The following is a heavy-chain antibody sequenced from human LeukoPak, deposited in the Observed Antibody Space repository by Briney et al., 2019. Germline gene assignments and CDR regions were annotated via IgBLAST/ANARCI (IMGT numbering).Heavy chain of an antibody. CDR1: AFTFSSYS. V-gene: IGHV3-21*01. CDR3: ARVDSSGYYYPDY. D-gene: IGHD3-22*01. CDR2: ISSSGSYI. J-gene: IGHJ4*02. Sequence: GGSLRLSCAASAFTFSSYSMNWVRQAPGKGLEWVSSISSSGSYIYYADSVKGRFTISRDNAKNSLYLQMNSLRVEDTAVYYCARVDSSGYYYPDYWGQGTLVTVSS.